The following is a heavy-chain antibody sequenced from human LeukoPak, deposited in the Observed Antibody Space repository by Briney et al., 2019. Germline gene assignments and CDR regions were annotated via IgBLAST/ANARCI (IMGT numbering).Heavy chain of an antibody. CDR1: GASVNTNNHY. Sequence: SETLSLTCSVSGASVNTNNHYWGWIRQPPGKGLEWIGTIYSSGSTYYNPSLRSQVTISMDTSKNQFSLTLISVTAADTAVYYCARGPIVGATWGQGTMVTVSS. J-gene: IGHJ3*01. CDR3: ARGPIVGAT. V-gene: IGHV4-39*07. D-gene: IGHD1-26*01. CDR2: IYSSGST.